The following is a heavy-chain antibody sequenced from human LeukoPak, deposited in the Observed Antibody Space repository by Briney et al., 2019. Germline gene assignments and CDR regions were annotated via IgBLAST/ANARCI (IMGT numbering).Heavy chain of an antibody. J-gene: IGHJ4*02. Sequence: SETLSLTCTVSDGSFNFYFWHWIRQPPGKGLDWIGEIDNRGSTQYNPSLRSRVTISVDTSRNQFSLELTSVTAVDTAVYFCARDSHSGFQWGQGTLVTVSS. CDR3: ARDSHSGFQ. CDR2: IDNRGST. V-gene: IGHV4-34*01. D-gene: IGHD3-10*01. CDR1: DGSFNFYF.